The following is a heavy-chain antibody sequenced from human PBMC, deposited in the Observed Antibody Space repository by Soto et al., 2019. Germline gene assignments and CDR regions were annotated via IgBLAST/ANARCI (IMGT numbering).Heavy chain of an antibody. Sequence: SVKVSCKASGGTFSSYAISWVRQAPGQGLEWMGGIIPIFGTANYAQKFQGRVTITADESTSTAYMELSSLRSEDTAVYYCARDPGPLAVTSYFDYWGQGTLVTVSS. J-gene: IGHJ4*02. CDR3: ARDPGPLAVTSYFDY. CDR1: GGTFSSYA. V-gene: IGHV1-69*13. D-gene: IGHD4-4*01. CDR2: IIPIFGTA.